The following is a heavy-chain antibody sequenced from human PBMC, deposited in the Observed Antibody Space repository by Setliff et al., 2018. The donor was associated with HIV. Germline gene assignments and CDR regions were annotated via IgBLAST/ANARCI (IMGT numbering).Heavy chain of an antibody. V-gene: IGHV3-23*01. D-gene: IGHD2-15*01. CDR1: GFTFSTYA. J-gene: IGHJ4*02. CDR3: VSTPGVFYFDF. CDR2: ITGSGGTT. Sequence: GGSLRLSCAASGFTFSTYAMDWVRQAPGKGLEWVSTITGSGGTTYYADSVKGRFTISRDNSKNTLYLQVNSLRAEDTAVYYCVSTPGVFYFDFWGQGTPVTVSS.